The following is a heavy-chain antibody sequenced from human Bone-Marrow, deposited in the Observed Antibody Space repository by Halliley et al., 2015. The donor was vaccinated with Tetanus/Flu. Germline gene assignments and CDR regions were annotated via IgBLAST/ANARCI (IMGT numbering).Heavy chain of an antibody. V-gene: IGHV3-30*18. CDR3: ANAPGDGYNSEFYYSGMDV. CDR2: YDGINK. J-gene: IGHJ6*01. Sequence: YDGINKDYADSVKGRFTISRDNSKNTLFLQMNSLRGEDTAVYYCANAPGDGYNSEFYYSGMDVWGQGTTVTVSS. D-gene: IGHD1-1*01.